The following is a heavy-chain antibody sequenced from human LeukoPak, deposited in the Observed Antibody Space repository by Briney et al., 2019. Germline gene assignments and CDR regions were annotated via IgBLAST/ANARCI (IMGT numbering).Heavy chain of an antibody. CDR1: GGSISSGSYY. D-gene: IGHD1-1*01. CDR2: IYTSGST. V-gene: IGHV4-61*02. J-gene: IGHJ4*02. CDR3: ARTNGYPNYYFDF. Sequence: SETLSLTCTVSGGSISSGSYYWSWIRQPAGKGLEWIGRIYTSGSTNYNHALKSRVTISVDTSKNQFTLKLSSVTAADMAVYYCARTNGYPNYYFDFWGRGTLVTVSS.